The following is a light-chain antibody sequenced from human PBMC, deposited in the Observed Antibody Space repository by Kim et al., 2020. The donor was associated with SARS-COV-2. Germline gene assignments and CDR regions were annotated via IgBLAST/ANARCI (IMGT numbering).Light chain of an antibody. V-gene: IGLV6-57*03. CDR3: QSYISTNVM. J-gene: IGLJ3*02. CDR2: EDD. Sequence: NFMLTQPHSVSESPGKTVTISCTRSSGSIDDNYVQWYQQRPGGVPTIVIYEDDQRPSGVSDRFSGSIDNSSNSASLTISGLKTEDEAVYYCQSYISTNVMFGGGTQLTVL. CDR1: SGSIDDNY.